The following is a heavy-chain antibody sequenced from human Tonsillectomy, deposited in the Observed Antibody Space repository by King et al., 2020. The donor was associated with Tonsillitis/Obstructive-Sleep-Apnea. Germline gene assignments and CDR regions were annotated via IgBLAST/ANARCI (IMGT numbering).Heavy chain of an antibody. J-gene: IGHJ4*02. Sequence: QVQLQQWGAGLLKPSETLSLTCAVYGGSFSGYYWSWIRQPPGKGLEWIGEINHNGSTNYNPSLKSRVTISVDTSKNQFSLKLSSVTAADTAVYYCARGDIVVVTAIGGFYFDYWGQGTLVTVSS. CDR3: ARGDIVVVTAIGGFYFDY. D-gene: IGHD2-21*02. CDR2: INHNGST. V-gene: IGHV4-34*01. CDR1: GGSFSGYY.